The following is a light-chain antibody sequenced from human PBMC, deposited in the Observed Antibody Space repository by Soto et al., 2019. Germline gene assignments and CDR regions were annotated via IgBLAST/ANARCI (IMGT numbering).Light chain of an antibody. V-gene: IGLV1-47*01. Sequence: QSVLTQPPSASGTPGQRVTISCSGTSSNIDKNYVYWYQHLPGTAPKLLIYRNDQRPSGVPDRFSGSKSGTSASLAILGLRSEDEADYYCAGWDDGLRGVVFGGGTQLTVL. J-gene: IGLJ2*01. CDR3: AGWDDGLRGVV. CDR2: RND. CDR1: SSNIDKNY.